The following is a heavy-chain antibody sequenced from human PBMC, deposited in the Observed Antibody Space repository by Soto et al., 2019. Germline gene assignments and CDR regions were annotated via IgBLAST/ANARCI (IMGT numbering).Heavy chain of an antibody. CDR2: INHSGST. V-gene: IGHV4-34*01. CDR1: GGSFSGYY. CDR3: ARRGDCSGGSCYSKVFDY. D-gene: IGHD2-15*01. J-gene: IGHJ4*02. Sequence: SETLSLSCAVYGGSFSGYYWSWIRQPPGKGLEWIGEINHSGSTNYNPSLKSRVTISVDTSKNQFSLKLSSVTAADTAVYYCARRGDCSGGSCYSKVFDYWGQGTLVTGSS.